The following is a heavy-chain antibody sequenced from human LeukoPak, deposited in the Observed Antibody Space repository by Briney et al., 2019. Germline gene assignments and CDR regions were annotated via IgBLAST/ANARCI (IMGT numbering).Heavy chain of an antibody. D-gene: IGHD1-7*01. J-gene: IGHJ5*02. V-gene: IGHV1-2*02. CDR3: ARAGITGTSWFDP. CDR1: GYTFTSYY. Sequence: ASVKVSCKASGYTFTSYYMHWVRQAPGQGLEWMGWINPNSGGTNYAQKFQGRVTMTRDTSISTAYMELSRLRSDDTAVYYCARAGITGTSWFDPWGQGTLVTVSS. CDR2: INPNSGGT.